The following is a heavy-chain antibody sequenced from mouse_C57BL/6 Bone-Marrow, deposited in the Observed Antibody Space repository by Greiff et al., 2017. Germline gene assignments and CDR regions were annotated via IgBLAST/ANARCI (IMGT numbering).Heavy chain of an antibody. Sequence: EVKLVESGGGLVKPGGSLKLSCAASGFTFSDYGMHWVRQAPEKGLEWVAYISSGSSTIYYADTVKGRFTISRDNAKYTLFLQLTSLRSEDTAMYYCARDCLRYFDVWGTGTTVTVSS. V-gene: IGHV5-17*01. CDR2: ISSGSSTI. CDR1: GFTFSDYG. J-gene: IGHJ1*03. CDR3: ARDCLRYFDV. D-gene: IGHD6-2*01.